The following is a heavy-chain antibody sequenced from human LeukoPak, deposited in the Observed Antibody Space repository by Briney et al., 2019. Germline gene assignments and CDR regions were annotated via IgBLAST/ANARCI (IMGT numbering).Heavy chain of an antibody. D-gene: IGHD5-12*01. CDR3: ARQRLYSGYPNWFDP. J-gene: IGHJ5*02. Sequence: ASVKVSCKASGYTFTGYYMHWVRQAPGQGLEGMGWINPNSGGTNYAQKFQGRVTMTRDTSISTAYMELSRLRSDDTAVYYCARQRLYSGYPNWFDPWGQGTLVTVSS. V-gene: IGHV1-2*02. CDR1: GYTFTGYY. CDR2: INPNSGGT.